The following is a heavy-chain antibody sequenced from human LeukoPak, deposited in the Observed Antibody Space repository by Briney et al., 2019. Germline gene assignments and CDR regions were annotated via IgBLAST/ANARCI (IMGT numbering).Heavy chain of an antibody. CDR1: GYTFTGYY. CDR2: INPNTGGT. Sequence: ASVKVSCKASGYTFTGYYIHWVRQAPGQGLEWMGRINPNTGGTDYAQKFQGRVTMTRDTSITTAYMELSRLTSDDTAIYYCAEVPPSITAAGNWLGPWGQGALVTVSS. D-gene: IGHD6-13*01. J-gene: IGHJ5*02. V-gene: IGHV1-2*06. CDR3: AEVPPSITAAGNWLGP.